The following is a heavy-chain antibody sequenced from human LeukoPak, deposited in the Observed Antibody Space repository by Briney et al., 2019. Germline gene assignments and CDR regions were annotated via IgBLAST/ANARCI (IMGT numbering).Heavy chain of an antibody. CDR3: GGAPGQGSIGGLDY. CDR1: GGSISSSTYY. V-gene: IGHV4-39*02. D-gene: IGHD3-10*01. CDR2: IYYTGTT. J-gene: IGHJ4*02. Sequence: SETLSLTCTVSGGSISSSTYYWGWIRQPPGQGLEWIGAIYYTGTTYYNPSLRSRVTVSVDTSKNHFSLNQGQGPAADTALVYCGGAPGQGSIGGLDYWGQGALVTVSS.